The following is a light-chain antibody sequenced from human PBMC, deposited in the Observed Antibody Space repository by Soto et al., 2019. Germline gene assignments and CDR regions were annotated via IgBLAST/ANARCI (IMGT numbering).Light chain of an antibody. J-gene: IGLJ2*01. CDR1: SSDVGGHNY. CDR2: EVS. CDR3: SSYSTVNTVL. Sequence: QSALTQPASVSGSPGQSITISCTGTSSDVGGHNYVSWYQQHPGKAPKLLIYEVSNRPSEVSNRFSGSKSGNTASLTISGLQAEDEADYYCSSYSTVNTVLFGAGTKVTVL. V-gene: IGLV2-14*01.